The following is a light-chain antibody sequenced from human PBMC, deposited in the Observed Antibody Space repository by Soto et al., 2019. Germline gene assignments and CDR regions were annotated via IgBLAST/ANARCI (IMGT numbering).Light chain of an antibody. Sequence: EIVMTQSPATLSVSPGERATLSCRASQSVSSSLAWYQQKPGQAPRLLIYGASTRATGIPARFSGSGSGTEFTLTISGLQSEDFAVYYCQHYNNWPPWTFGQGTKVDIK. CDR2: GAS. CDR1: QSVSSS. CDR3: QHYNNWPPWT. J-gene: IGKJ1*01. V-gene: IGKV3-15*01.